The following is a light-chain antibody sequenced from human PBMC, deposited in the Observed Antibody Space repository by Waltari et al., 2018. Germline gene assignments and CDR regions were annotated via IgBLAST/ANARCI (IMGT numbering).Light chain of an antibody. J-gene: IGKJ3*01. CDR2: RAS. V-gene: IGKV3-20*01. CDR1: QSLTSNY. CDR3: QQYGNLPFT. Sequence: EIVLTQSPGTLSLSPGERATLSCRASQSLTSNYLAWFQQKPGQPPRLLIYRASSRATGVPDRFSGSGSGTDFTLTINRLEPEDFAVYYCQQYGNLPFTFGPGTKVDIK.